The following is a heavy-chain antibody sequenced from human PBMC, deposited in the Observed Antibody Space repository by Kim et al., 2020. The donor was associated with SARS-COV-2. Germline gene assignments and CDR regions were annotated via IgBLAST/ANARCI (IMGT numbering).Heavy chain of an antibody. Sequence: YFGDSVRGRFTISRDNSRDTLNLQMNSLRADDTAIYYCARDGHNYGQFDYWGQGILVTVSS. V-gene: IGHV3-23*01. J-gene: IGHJ4*01. D-gene: IGHD3-10*01. CDR3: ARDGHNYGQFDY.